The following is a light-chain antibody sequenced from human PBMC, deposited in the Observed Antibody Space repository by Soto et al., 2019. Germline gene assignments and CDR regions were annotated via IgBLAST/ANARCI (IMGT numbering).Light chain of an antibody. V-gene: IGLV2-14*03. J-gene: IGLJ2*01. CDR1: SSDVGAYNY. CDR2: DVS. CDR3: SSYTTSTTQV. Sequence: QSVLTQPASVSGSPGQSIAISCTGTSSDVGAYNYVSWYQHQPDKAPKLIIFDVSNRPSGVSTRFSGSKSGDTASLTISGLQAEDEADYYCSSYTTSTTQVFGGGTKVTVL.